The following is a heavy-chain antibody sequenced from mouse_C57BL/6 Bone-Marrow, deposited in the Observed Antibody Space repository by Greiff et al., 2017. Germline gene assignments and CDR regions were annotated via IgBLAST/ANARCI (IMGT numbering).Heavy chain of an antibody. Sequence: QVQLKQPGAALVKPGASVQLSCKASGYTFTSYWMHWVKQRPGQGLEWIGMIHPNSGSTNYNEKFKSKATLTVDKSSSTAYMQLSSLTSEDSAVYDCARKFAYEGQGTLVTVSA. V-gene: IGHV1-64*01. CDR1: GYTFTSYW. CDR3: ARKFAY. J-gene: IGHJ3*01. CDR2: IHPNSGST.